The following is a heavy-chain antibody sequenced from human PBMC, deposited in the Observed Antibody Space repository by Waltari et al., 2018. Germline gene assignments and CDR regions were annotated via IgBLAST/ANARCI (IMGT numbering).Heavy chain of an antibody. V-gene: IGHV4-34*01. D-gene: IGHD6-6*01. CDR3: ARGRFIGSSDY. CDR1: GGSFSGYY. J-gene: IGHJ4*02. Sequence: QVQLQQWGAGLLKPSETLSLTCAVYGGSFSGYYWSWIRQPPGKGLGWIGEINHSGSTNYNPSLKSRVTISVDTSKNQFSLKLSSVTAADTAVYYCARGRFIGSSDYWGQGTLVTVSS. CDR2: INHSGST.